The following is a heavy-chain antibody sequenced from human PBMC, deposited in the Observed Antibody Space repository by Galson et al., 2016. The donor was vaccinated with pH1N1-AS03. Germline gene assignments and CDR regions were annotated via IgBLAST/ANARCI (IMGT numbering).Heavy chain of an antibody. Sequence: SLRLSCAASGFIFSDSYMSWIRQAPGKGLEWISHISSSGSTKSYADSVKGRFTISRDNAKNSLYLQMNSLRAEDTAVYYCARAPHMVTSYDSESDEPGDVFDFWGQGTMVTVSS. CDR3: ARAPHMVTSYDSESDEPGDVFDF. CDR2: ISSSGSTK. V-gene: IGHV3-11*04. J-gene: IGHJ3*01. D-gene: IGHD3-10*01. CDR1: GFIFSDSY.